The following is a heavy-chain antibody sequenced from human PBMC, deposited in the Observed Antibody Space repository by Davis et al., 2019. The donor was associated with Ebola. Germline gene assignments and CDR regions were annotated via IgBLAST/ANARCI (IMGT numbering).Heavy chain of an antibody. J-gene: IGHJ6*02. CDR3: ARQPSYYYGMDV. Sequence: KVSCKGSGYSFSTSWIGWVRQVPGKGLDCMGIIYPGDADTRYSPSFQGQVTISADKSISTAYLQWSSLKASDTAMYYCARQPSYYYGMDVWGQGTTVTVSS. CDR2: IYPGDADT. CDR1: GYSFSTSW. V-gene: IGHV5-51*01.